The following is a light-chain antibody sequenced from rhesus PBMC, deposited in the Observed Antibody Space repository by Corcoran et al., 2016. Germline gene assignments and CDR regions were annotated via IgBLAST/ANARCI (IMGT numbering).Light chain of an antibody. J-gene: IGKJ4*01. CDR3: QHYYDNPPT. CDR1: QNIYTN. V-gene: IGKV1S12*01. Sequence: DIQTTQSPSALSASVGDRVTISCRASQNIYTNLAWYQQKPGKAPKVLIFATSSLQTGTPSRFSGSGSGTDFTLTISSLQPEDSATYSCQHYYDNPPTFGGGTKVEIK. CDR2: ATS.